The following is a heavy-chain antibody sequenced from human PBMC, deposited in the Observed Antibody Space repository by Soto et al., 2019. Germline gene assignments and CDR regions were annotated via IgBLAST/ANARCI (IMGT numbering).Heavy chain of an antibody. D-gene: IGHD6-6*01. Sequence: QVQLVQSGAEVKKPGASVKVSCKASGYTFTSYGISWVRQAPGQGLEWMGWISAYNGNTNYAQKLQGRVTMTTDTCTSTAYMELRSLRSDDTAVYYCARDVRQIAARPPGYCDYWGQGTLVTVSS. CDR1: GYTFTSYG. CDR3: ARDVRQIAARPPGYCDY. J-gene: IGHJ4*02. CDR2: ISAYNGNT. V-gene: IGHV1-18*01.